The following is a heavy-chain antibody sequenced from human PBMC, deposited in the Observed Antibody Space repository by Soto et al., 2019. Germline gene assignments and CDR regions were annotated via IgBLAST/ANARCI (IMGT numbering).Heavy chain of an antibody. CDR2: MNPNSGNT. Sequence: ASVKVSCKASGYTFTSYDINWVRQATGQGLEWMGWMNPNSGNTGYAQKFQGRVTMTGNTSISTAYMELSSLRSEDTAVYYCARRGCGYSYGWSLDYYYYYYMDVWGKGTTVTVSS. J-gene: IGHJ6*03. V-gene: IGHV1-8*01. CDR3: ARRGCGYSYGWSLDYYYYYYMDV. CDR1: GYTFTSYD. D-gene: IGHD5-18*01.